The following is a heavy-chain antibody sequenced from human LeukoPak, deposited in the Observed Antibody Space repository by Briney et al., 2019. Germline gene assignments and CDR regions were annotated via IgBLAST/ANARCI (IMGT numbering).Heavy chain of an antibody. J-gene: IGHJ4*02. CDR3: ARDLTDY. V-gene: IGHV3-23*01. Sequence: GGSLRLSCAASGFTFSSYAMSWVRQPPGKGLEWVSSIFPSGGEIHYADSVKGRFTISRDNSKNTLYLQMNSLRAEDTAVYYCARDLTDYWGQGTLVTVSS. CDR1: GFTFSSYA. CDR2: IFPSGGEI.